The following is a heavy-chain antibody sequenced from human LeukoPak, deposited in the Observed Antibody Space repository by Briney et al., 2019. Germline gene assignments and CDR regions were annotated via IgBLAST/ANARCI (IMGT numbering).Heavy chain of an antibody. D-gene: IGHD3-10*01. Sequence: GGSLRLSCAASGFTFSSYGMHWVRQAPGKGLEWVAVIWYDGSNKYYADSVKGRFTISRDNSKNTLYLQMNSLRAEDTAVYYCARVGYGSGSYYNPWGQGTLVTVSS. J-gene: IGHJ5*02. CDR2: IWYDGSNK. CDR1: GFTFSSYG. CDR3: ARVGYGSGSYYNP. V-gene: IGHV3-33*01.